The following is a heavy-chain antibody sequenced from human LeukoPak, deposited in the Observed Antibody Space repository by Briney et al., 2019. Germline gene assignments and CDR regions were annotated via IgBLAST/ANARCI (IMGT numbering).Heavy chain of an antibody. V-gene: IGHV4-34*01. J-gene: IGHJ4*02. CDR2: INHSGST. Sequence: PSETLSLTCAVYGGSFSGYYWSWGRQPPGKGLEWIGEINHSGSTNYNPSLKSRVTISVDTSKNQFSLKLTSVTTADTAVYYCARVSGRAGYFEREGLGYYLDYWGQGTLVTVSS. D-gene: IGHD3-3*01. CDR3: ARVSGRAGYFEREGLGYYLDY. CDR1: GGSFSGYY.